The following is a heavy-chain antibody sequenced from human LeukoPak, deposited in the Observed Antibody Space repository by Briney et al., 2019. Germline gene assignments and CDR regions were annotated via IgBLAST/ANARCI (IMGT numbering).Heavy chain of an antibody. CDR3: AKDHYYYDSSVLDAFDI. CDR1: GFTFTTYW. D-gene: IGHD3-22*01. CDR2: ISYDGSNK. J-gene: IGHJ3*02. Sequence: GGSLRLSCAASGFTFTTYWMSWVRQAPGKGLEWVAVISYDGSNKYYADSVKGRFTVSRDNSKNTLYLQMNSLRAEDTAVYYCAKDHYYYDSSVLDAFDIWGQGTMVTVSS. V-gene: IGHV3-30*18.